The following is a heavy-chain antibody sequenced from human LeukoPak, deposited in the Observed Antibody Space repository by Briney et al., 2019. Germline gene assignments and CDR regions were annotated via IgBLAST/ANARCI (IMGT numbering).Heavy chain of an antibody. Sequence: GGSLRLSCAASGFTFSSYGMHWVRQAPGKGLEWVAVISYDGSNKYYADSVKGRFTISRDNSKNTLYLQMNSLRAEDTAVYYCAKHPYYYDSSGYYRDAFDIWGQGTMVTVSS. CDR1: GFTFSSYG. D-gene: IGHD3-22*01. CDR2: ISYDGSNK. J-gene: IGHJ3*02. V-gene: IGHV3-30*18. CDR3: AKHPYYYDSSGYYRDAFDI.